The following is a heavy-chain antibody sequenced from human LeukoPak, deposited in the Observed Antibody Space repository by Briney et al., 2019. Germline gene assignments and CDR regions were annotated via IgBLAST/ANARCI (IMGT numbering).Heavy chain of an antibody. CDR2: LYGAGST. CDR3: ARGGTPGFSTGRIDY. CDR1: GFNVSSNY. V-gene: IGHV3-53*04. J-gene: IGHJ4*02. Sequence: GGSLRLSCAASGFNVSSNYMSWVRQAPGKGLGWVSVLYGAGSTYYADSVKGRFTISRHDSQNTLFLQMNSLRAEDTAVYYCARGGTPGFSTGRIDYWGQGTVVTVSS. D-gene: IGHD6-19*01.